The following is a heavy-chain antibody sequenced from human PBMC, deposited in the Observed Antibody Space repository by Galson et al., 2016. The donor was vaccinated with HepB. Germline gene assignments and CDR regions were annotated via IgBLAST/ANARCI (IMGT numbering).Heavy chain of an antibody. V-gene: IGHV1-18*01. J-gene: IGHJ4*02. Sequence: SAKVSCKASGYTSSRYGCKWLRQAPGQGLEWMGWISAWNCHTRYQQKFQDRVTMTTDTSTTTAHMDVRSLRSNDTAVYYCARASREFPSNFDHWGQGTLVTVAS. D-gene: IGHD3-10*01. CDR1: GYTSSRYG. CDR3: ARASREFPSNFDH. CDR2: ISAWNCHT.